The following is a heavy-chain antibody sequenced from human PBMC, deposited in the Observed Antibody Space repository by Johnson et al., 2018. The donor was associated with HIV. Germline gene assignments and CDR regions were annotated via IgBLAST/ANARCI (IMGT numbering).Heavy chain of an antibody. CDR3: AKVRSGYTEIDAFDI. J-gene: IGHJ3*02. D-gene: IGHD3-22*01. V-gene: IGHV3-30*18. CDR2: ISYDGKNK. Sequence: VQLVESGGGVVQPGRSLRLSCAASGFTFSSYGMHWVRQAPGKGLEWVAVISYDGKNKYYADSVKGRFTISRDNSKNTLYLQMNNVRAEDTAVYFCAKVRSGYTEIDAFDIWGQGTMVTVSS. CDR1: GFTFSSYG.